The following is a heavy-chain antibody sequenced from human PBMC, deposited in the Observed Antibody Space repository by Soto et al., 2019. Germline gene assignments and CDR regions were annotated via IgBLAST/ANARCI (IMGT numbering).Heavy chain of an antibody. CDR1: GGTFSSYA. D-gene: IGHD3-10*01. CDR3: ARGGGDYYGSGTLVGYYYGMDV. V-gene: IGHV1-69*01. CDR2: IIPIFGTA. J-gene: IGHJ6*02. Sequence: QVQLVQSGAEVKKPGSSVKVSCKASGGTFSSYAISWVRQAPGQGLEWMGGIIPIFGTANYAQKFQGRVTITADESTSTAYMELSSLRSEDTAVYYCARGGGDYYGSGTLVGYYYGMDVWGQGTTVTVSS.